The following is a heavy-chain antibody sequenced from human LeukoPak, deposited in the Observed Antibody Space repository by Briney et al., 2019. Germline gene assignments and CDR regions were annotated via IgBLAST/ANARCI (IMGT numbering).Heavy chain of an antibody. D-gene: IGHD3-3*01. CDR2: INWNGGST. Sequence: GGSLRLSRAASGFTFDDYAMNRVRHAPGKGLEWVSGINWNGGSTYYRDSVKGRFTISRDNAKNSLYLQMNSLRAEDTALYYCARVRGSGYRNSIDYWGQGTLVTVSS. CDR3: ARVRGSGYRNSIDY. V-gene: IGHV3-20*04. CDR1: GFTFDDYA. J-gene: IGHJ4*02.